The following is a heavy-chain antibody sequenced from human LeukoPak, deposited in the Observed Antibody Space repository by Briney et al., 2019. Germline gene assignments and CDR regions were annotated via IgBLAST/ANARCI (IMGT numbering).Heavy chain of an antibody. Sequence: PSETLSLTCAVSGGSISSGGYSWSWIRQPPGQGLEWIGYIYHSGSTYYNPSLKSRVTISVDRSKNQFSLKLSSVTAADTAVYYCARDGDYTPFDYWGQGTLVTVSS. CDR2: IYHSGST. D-gene: IGHD4-17*01. CDR3: ARDGDYTPFDY. CDR1: GGSISSGGYS. J-gene: IGHJ4*02. V-gene: IGHV4-30-2*01.